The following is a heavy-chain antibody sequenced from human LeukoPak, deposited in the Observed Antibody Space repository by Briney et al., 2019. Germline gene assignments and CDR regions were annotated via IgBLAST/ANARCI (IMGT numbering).Heavy chain of an antibody. CDR3: ARHRDYYGSGSYPDY. V-gene: IGHV5-10-1*01. CDR2: IDPSDSYT. D-gene: IGHD3-10*01. CDR1: GYSFTSYW. J-gene: IGHJ4*02. Sequence: GESLRISCKGSGYSFTSYWISWVRQMPGKGLEWMGRIDPSDSYTNYSPSFQGHVTISADKSISTAYLQWSSLKASDTVMYYCARHRDYYGSGSYPDYWGQGTLVTVSS.